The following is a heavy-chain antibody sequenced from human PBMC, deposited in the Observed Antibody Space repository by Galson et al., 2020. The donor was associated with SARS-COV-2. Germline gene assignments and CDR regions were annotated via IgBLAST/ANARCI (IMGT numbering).Heavy chain of an antibody. CDR3: ARASLGFGELLSGYYYYGMDG. Sequence: ETSETLSLTCAVYGGSFSGYYWSWIRQPPGKGLEWIGEINHSGSTNYNPSLKSRVTISVDTSKNQFSLKLSSVTAADTAVYYCARASLGFGELLSGYYYYGMDGLGQGTTVTVSS. CDR1: GGSFSGYY. V-gene: IGHV4-34*01. J-gene: IGHJ6*02. D-gene: IGHD3-10*01. CDR2: INHSGST.